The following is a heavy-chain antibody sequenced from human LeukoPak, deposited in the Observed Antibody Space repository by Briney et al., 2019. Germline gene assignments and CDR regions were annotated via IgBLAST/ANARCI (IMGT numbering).Heavy chain of an antibody. CDR2: INHSGST. J-gene: IGHJ4*02. Sequence: SETLSPTCAVYGGSFSGYYWSWIRQPPGKGLEWIGEINHSGSTNYNPSLKSRVTISVDTSKNQFSLKLSSVTAADTAVYYCARGRLTARHFDYWGQGTLVTVSS. D-gene: IGHD6-6*01. CDR3: ARGRLTARHFDY. V-gene: IGHV4-34*01. CDR1: GGSFSGYY.